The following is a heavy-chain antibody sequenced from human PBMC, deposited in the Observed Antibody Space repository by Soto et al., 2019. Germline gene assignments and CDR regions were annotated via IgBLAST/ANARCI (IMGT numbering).Heavy chain of an antibody. J-gene: IGHJ6*02. Sequence: GESLKISCKGSGYSFTNYWINWVRQMPGKGLEWIGRIDPSDSHTNYSPPFQGHVSFSADKSSSTAYLQWSSLQASDTGMYYCARRPTYYGSGSNYYYGMDVWGQGTTVTVSS. V-gene: IGHV5-10-1*01. D-gene: IGHD3-10*01. CDR1: GYSFTNYW. CDR2: IDPSDSHT. CDR3: ARRPTYYGSGSNYYYGMDV.